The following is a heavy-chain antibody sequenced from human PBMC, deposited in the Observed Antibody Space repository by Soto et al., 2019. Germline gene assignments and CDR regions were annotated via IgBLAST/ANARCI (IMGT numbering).Heavy chain of an antibody. J-gene: IGHJ4*02. CDR1: EFTFTYAW. CDR3: TSLYYGH. V-gene: IGHV3-15*01. Sequence: GGSLRLSCAASEFTFTYAWMSWVRQAPGKGLEWVGRIKSKTDGGTTDYAAPVEGRFTISRDESQNTLYLQMNSLKTEDTAVYYCTSLYYGHWGQGTLVTV. D-gene: IGHD3-16*02. CDR2: IKSKTDGGTT.